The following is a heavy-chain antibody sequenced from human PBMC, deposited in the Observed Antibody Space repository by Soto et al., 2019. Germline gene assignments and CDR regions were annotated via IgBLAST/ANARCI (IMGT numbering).Heavy chain of an antibody. Sequence: GGPLRLSLAASGFTFSSYALPWVSQAPRKGLEGVAVKSYDGSNKYYADSVKGRCTIYRDNSKNTLYLQMNSLRAEDTAVYYCARAYRGNFDYWGQGTLVTVSS. CDR1: GFTFSSYA. J-gene: IGHJ4*02. CDR2: KSYDGSNK. CDR3: ARAYRGNFDY. V-gene: IGHV3-30-3*01. D-gene: IGHD2-21*01.